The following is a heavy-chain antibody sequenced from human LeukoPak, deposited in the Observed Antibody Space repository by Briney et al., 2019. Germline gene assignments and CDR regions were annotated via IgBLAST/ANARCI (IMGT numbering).Heavy chain of an antibody. J-gene: IGHJ5*02. CDR1: GYTFTGYY. V-gene: IGHV1-2*02. CDR2: INPNSGGT. D-gene: IGHD3-9*01. Sequence: ASVKVSCKASGYTFTGYYMHWVRQAPGQGLEWMGWINPNSGGTNYAQKFQGRVTMTRDTSISTAYMELSRLRSDDTAVYYCARDRGDILTGYSTELWFDPWGQGTLVTVSS. CDR3: ARDRGDILTGYSTELWFDP.